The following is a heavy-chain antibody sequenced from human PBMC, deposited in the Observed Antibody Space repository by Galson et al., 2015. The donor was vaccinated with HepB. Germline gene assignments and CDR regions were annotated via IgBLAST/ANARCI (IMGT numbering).Heavy chain of an antibody. J-gene: IGHJ4*02. CDR3: AKVGHCSGGSCYRIRNYFDY. CDR1: GFTFDDYA. CDR2: ISWNSGSI. V-gene: IGHV3-9*01. Sequence: SLRLSCAASGFTFDDYAMHWVWQAPGKGPEWVSGISWNSGSIGYADSVKGRFTISRDNAKNSLYLQMNSLRAEDTALYYCAKVGHCSGGSCYRIRNYFDYWGQGTLVTVSS. D-gene: IGHD2-15*01.